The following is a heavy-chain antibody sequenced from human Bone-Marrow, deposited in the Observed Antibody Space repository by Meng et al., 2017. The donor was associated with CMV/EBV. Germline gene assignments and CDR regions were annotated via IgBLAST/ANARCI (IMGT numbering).Heavy chain of an antibody. Sequence: QVQLQESGPGLVKPSETLFLTCTVSGGSISSYYWSWIRQPPGKGPEWIGYIYYSGSTNYNPSLKSRVTISVDTSKNQFSLKLSSVTAADTAVYYCARAEYFQHWGQGTLVTVSS. V-gene: IGHV4-59*12. CDR3: ARAEYFQH. CDR1: GGSISSYY. J-gene: IGHJ1*01. CDR2: IYYSGST.